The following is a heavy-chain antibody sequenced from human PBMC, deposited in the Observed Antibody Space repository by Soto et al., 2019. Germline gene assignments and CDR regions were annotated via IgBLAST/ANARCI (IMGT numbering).Heavy chain of an antibody. J-gene: IGHJ6*02. V-gene: IGHV4-59*01. D-gene: IGHD1-7*01. Sequence: SETLSLTCTVSGGSISSYYWSWIRQPPGKGLEWIGYIYYSGSTNYNPSLKSRVTISVDTSKNQFSLKLSAVTAADTAVYYCAREGLTGAIGLYYYYGMDVWGQGTTVTVSS. CDR3: AREGLTGAIGLYYYYGMDV. CDR1: GGSISSYY. CDR2: IYYSGST.